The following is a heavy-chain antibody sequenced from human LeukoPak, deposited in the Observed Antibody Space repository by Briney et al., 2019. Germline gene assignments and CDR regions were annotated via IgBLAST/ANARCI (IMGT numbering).Heavy chain of an antibody. CDR3: ARSKSYYYDSSGYYYFDY. CDR1: GFTFSSYA. V-gene: IGHV3-23*01. Sequence: GSLRLPCAASGFTFSSYAMSWVRQAPGKGLEWVSAISGSGGSTYYADSVKGRFTISRDNSKNTLYLQMNSLRAEDTAVYYCARSKSYYYDSSGYYYFDYRGQGTLVTVSS. J-gene: IGHJ4*02. D-gene: IGHD3-22*01. CDR2: ISGSGGST.